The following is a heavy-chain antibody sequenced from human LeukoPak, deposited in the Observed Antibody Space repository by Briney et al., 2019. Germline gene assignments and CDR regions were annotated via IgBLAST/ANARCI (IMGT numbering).Heavy chain of an antibody. CDR3: ARVRYSSGWYGAFDI. D-gene: IGHD6-19*01. CDR2: ISWDGGST. Sequence: GGSLRLSCAASGFTFDDYTMHWVRQAPGMGLEWVSLISWDGGSTYYADSVKGRFTISRDNSKNSLYLQMNSLRAEDTAVYYCARVRYSSGWYGAFDIWGQGTMVTVSS. CDR1: GFTFDDYT. V-gene: IGHV3-43*01. J-gene: IGHJ3*02.